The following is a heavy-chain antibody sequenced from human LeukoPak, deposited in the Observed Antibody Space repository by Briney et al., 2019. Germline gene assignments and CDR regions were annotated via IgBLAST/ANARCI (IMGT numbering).Heavy chain of an antibody. V-gene: IGHV4-4*09. CDR2: IYTSGST. CDR3: ARQDSGDRAAFDI. Sequence: SETLSLTCTVSGGSISSYYWSWIRQPPGKGLEWIGYIYTSGSTNYNPSLKSRVTISVDTSKNQFSLKLSSVTAADTAVYYCARQDSGDRAAFDIWGQGTMVTVSS. D-gene: IGHD7-27*01. J-gene: IGHJ3*02. CDR1: GGSISSYY.